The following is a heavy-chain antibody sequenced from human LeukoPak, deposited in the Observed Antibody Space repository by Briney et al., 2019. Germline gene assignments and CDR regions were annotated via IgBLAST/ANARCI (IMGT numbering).Heavy chain of an antibody. CDR3: ARDISGSGCVGSVWTAAFDP. V-gene: IGHV3-48*02. D-gene: IGHD1-26*01. Sequence: PGASLKLSCAASGYTFSDYSMNRVRQAPGKGLEWVSYISSNSSTIYYADSVKGRFTISRDTAKTSLYVQMNSLRHGDTAVYYCARDISGSGCVGSVWTAAFDPWGQGTMATVSS. CDR1: GYTFSDYS. J-gene: IGHJ5*02. CDR2: ISSNSSTI.